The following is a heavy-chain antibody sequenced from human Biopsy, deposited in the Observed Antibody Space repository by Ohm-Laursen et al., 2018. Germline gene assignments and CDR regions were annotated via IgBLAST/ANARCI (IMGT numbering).Heavy chain of an antibody. CDR3: ARDRWPHVTLLGLVVFDF. V-gene: IGHV1-24*01. D-gene: IGHD3-3*01. CDR1: GYTLNELS. Sequence: ASVKVSCKVSGYTLNELSMHWVRQVPGKGLEWMGGFAPENGKTVYAQNFQARVSLTEDTSTDTAYMELGSLRSEDTAVYYCARDRWPHVTLLGLVVFDFWGQGTLVIVSS. J-gene: IGHJ4*02. CDR2: FAPENGKT.